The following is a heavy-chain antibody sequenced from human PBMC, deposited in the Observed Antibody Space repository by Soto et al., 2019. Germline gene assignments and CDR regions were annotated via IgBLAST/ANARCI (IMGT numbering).Heavy chain of an antibody. Sequence: SVKVSCKASGGTFSSYAISWVRQAPGQGLEWMGGIIPIFGTANYAQKFQGRVTITADESTSTAYMELSSLRSEDTAVYYCASNLRITGTADFDYWGQGTLVTVSS. J-gene: IGHJ4*02. D-gene: IGHD1-20*01. V-gene: IGHV1-69*13. CDR3: ASNLRITGTADFDY. CDR1: GGTFSSYA. CDR2: IIPIFGTA.